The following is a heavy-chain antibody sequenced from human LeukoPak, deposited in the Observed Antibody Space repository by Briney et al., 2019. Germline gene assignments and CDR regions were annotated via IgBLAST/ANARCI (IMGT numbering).Heavy chain of an antibody. Sequence: ASVKVSCKASGGTFSSYAISWVRQAPGQGLEWMGGSDPEVGKTIYAQKFQGRVTMTEDTSTDTAYMELSSLRSEDTAVYYCATRYCSGGSCPNYYYYYINVWGKGTTVTISS. J-gene: IGHJ6*03. D-gene: IGHD2-15*01. CDR1: GGTFSSYA. CDR2: SDPEVGKT. CDR3: ATRYCSGGSCPNYYYYYINV. V-gene: IGHV1-24*01.